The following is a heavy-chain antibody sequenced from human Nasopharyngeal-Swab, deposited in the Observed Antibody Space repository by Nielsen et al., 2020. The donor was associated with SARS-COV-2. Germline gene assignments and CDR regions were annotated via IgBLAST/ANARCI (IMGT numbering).Heavy chain of an antibody. Sequence: ASVKVSCKVSGYTLTELYMHWVRQAPGKGLEWMGGFDPEDGETIYAQKFQGRVTMTEDTSTDTAYMELSSLRSEDTAVYYCATALTIFGADHYYYYYGMDVWGQGTTVTVSS. CDR3: ATALTIFGADHYYYYYGMDV. V-gene: IGHV1-24*01. J-gene: IGHJ6*02. D-gene: IGHD3-3*01. CDR1: GYTLTELY. CDR2: FDPEDGET.